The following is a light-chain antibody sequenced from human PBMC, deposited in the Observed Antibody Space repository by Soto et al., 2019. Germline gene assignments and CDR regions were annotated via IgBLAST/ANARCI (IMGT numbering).Light chain of an antibody. CDR2: GNS. CDR1: SSNIGAGYD. CDR3: QSYDSSLSGDV. J-gene: IGLJ1*01. Sequence: QSVLTQPPSVSVAPGQRVTISCTGSSSNIGAGYDVHWYQLLPVTAPKLPIYGNSNRPSGVPDRFSGSKSGTSASLAITGLQAEDEVDYYCQSYDSSLSGDVFGTGTKVTVL. V-gene: IGLV1-40*01.